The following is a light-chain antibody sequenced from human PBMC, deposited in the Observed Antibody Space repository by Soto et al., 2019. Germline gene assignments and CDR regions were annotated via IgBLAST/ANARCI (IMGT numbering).Light chain of an antibody. CDR2: EVT. J-gene: IGLJ3*02. CDR3: ASYVGGDMWV. CDR1: SSDVGAYKY. Sequence: QSALTQPPSASGSPGQSVTISCTGTSSDVGAYKYVSWYQQYPGKAPKLMIYEVTKRPSGVPDRFSGSKSGNTASLTVSGRGAEEEADYCWASYVGGDMWVFGGGTKVAVL. V-gene: IGLV2-8*01.